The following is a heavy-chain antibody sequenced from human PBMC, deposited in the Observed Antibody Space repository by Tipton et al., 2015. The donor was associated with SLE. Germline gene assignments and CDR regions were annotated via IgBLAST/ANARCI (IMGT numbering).Heavy chain of an antibody. J-gene: IGHJ4*02. Sequence: SLRLPCTASGFTFGDNAINWVRQAPGKGLEWVGFIRSKAYGETTEYAASVKDRFTIFRDDSKSIAYLQMSSLKTEDTGVYYCTRSLSFDWYTLDFWGQGTLVTVSS. CDR2: IRSKAYGETT. V-gene: IGHV3-49*04. CDR3: TRSLSFDWYTLDF. D-gene: IGHD3-9*01. CDR1: GFTFGDNA.